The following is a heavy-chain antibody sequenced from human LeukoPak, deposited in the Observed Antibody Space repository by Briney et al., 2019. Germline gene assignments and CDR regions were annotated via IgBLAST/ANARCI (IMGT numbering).Heavy chain of an antibody. CDR2: IYYSGST. CDR3: ARAYYNILTGWGTFEQIDY. Sequence: PSETLSLTCTVSGGSISSSSYYWGWIRQPPGKGLEWIGSIYYSGSTYYNPSLKSRVTISVDTSKNQFSLKLSSVTAADTAVYYCARAYYNILTGWGTFEQIDYWGQGTLVTVSS. CDR1: GGSISSSSYY. D-gene: IGHD3-9*01. V-gene: IGHV4-39*07. J-gene: IGHJ4*02.